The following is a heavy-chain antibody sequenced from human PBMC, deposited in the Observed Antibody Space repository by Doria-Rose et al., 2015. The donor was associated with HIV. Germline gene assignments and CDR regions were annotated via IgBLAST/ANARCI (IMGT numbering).Heavy chain of an antibody. CDR3: ARIKSSRWYHKYYFDF. J-gene: IGHJ4*02. V-gene: IGHV2-26*01. D-gene: IGHD6-13*01. CDR1: GVSLSSPGMG. CDR2: MFSDHER. Sequence: QITLKESGPVLVKPTETLTLTCTVSGVSLSSPGMGVSWIRQPPGKALEWLANMFSDHERSYKSSLKRRLTISRCTSKSQVVLTMTDMNPVDTATYYCARIKSSRWYHKYYFDFWGQGTLVIVSA.